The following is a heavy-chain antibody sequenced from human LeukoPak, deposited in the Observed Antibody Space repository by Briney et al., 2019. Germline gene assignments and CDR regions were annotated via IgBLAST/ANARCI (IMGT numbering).Heavy chain of an antibody. J-gene: IGHJ4*02. CDR1: GFTFSSYA. D-gene: IGHD4-17*01. CDR2: ISGSGGST. CDR3: AKDGYDYGDYWGFFDY. V-gene: IGHV3-23*01. Sequence: GGSLRLSCAASGFTFSSYAMSWVRQAPGKGLEWVSVISGSGGSTYYADSVKGRFTISRDNSKNTLYLQMNSLRAEDTAVYYCAKDGYDYGDYWGFFDYWGQGTLVTVSS.